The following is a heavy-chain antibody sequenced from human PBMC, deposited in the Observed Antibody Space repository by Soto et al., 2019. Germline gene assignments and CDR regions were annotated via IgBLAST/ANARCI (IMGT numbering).Heavy chain of an antibody. CDR3: ARERGVGNLLWFESTDYYYYGMDV. V-gene: IGHV3-33*01. J-gene: IGHJ6*02. Sequence: PGVSLRLSCSASGVTFSSYGMHWVRKAPGKRLECVAVIWNDGSNKYYADSVKGRFTISRDNSKNTLYLQMNSRRAEDTAVYYCARERGVGNLLWFESTDYYYYGMDVWSQGTKVTVCS. CDR1: GVTFSSYG. CDR2: IWNDGSNK. D-gene: IGHD3-10*01.